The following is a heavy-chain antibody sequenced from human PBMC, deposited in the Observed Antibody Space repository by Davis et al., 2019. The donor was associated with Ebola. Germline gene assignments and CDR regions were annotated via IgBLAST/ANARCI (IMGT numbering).Heavy chain of an antibody. D-gene: IGHD6-19*01. Sequence: AASVKVSCKASGYTFTSYYMHWVRQAPGQGLEWMGGIIPIFGTANYAQKFQGRVTITADESTSTAYMELSSLRSEDTAVYYCARALGSGWYRAYFDYWGQGTLVTVSS. CDR3: ARALGSGWYRAYFDY. CDR2: IIPIFGTA. CDR1: GYTFTSYY. V-gene: IGHV1-69*13. J-gene: IGHJ4*02.